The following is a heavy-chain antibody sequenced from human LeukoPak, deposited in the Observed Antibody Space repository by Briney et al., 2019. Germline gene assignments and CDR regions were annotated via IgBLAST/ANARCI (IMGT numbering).Heavy chain of an antibody. J-gene: IGHJ4*02. CDR3: ARRYCSSTSCLLDY. V-gene: IGHV3-23*01. Sequence: GGSLRLSCAASGFTFSTYAMSWVRQAPGKGLEWVSTISGSGTRTYHADSVKGRFTISRDNSKNTVYLQMNSLRAEDTAVYYCARRYCSSTSCLLDYWGQGTLVTVSS. CDR1: GFTFSTYA. CDR2: ISGSGTRT. D-gene: IGHD2-2*01.